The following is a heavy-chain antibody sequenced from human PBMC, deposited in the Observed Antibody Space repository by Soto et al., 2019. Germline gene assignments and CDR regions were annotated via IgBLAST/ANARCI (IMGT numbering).Heavy chain of an antibody. D-gene: IGHD2-15*01. Sequence: TGGSLRLSCAASGFTFSSYSMSWVRQAPGKGLEWVSAISGSGGSTYYADSVKGRFTISRDNSKNTLYLQMNSLRAEDTAVYYCAKDPLLTRYYYYGMDVWGQGTTVTVSS. CDR3: AKDPLLTRYYYYGMDV. CDR1: GFTFSSYS. J-gene: IGHJ6*02. V-gene: IGHV3-23*01. CDR2: ISGSGGST.